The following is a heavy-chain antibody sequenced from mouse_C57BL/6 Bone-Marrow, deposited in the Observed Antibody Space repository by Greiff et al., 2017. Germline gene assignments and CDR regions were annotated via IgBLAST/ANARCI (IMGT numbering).Heavy chain of an antibody. CDR1: GFSLTSSG. Sequence: VKLVESGPGLVAPSQSLSITCTVSGFSLTSSGVHWVRQPPGKGLEWLVVIWSDGSTTYNSALKSRLSIRKDNSKSQVFLKMNSLHTDDTAMYYCATGNYGYFEVWGTGTTVTVSS. CDR3: ATGNYGYFEV. J-gene: IGHJ1*03. CDR2: IWSDGST. D-gene: IGHD2-1*01. V-gene: IGHV2-6*03.